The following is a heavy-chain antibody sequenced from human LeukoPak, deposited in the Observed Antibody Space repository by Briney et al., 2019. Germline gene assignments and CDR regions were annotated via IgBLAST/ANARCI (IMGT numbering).Heavy chain of an antibody. CDR3: ARGGSYLSAFDI. CDR2: IYSGGST. V-gene: IGHV3-53*01. D-gene: IGHD1-26*01. J-gene: IGHJ3*02. Sequence: GGSLRLSCAASGFTVSSNYMSWVRQAPGKGLEWVSIIYSGGSTFYADSVKGRFTISRDNSKNTLYLQMNSLRAEDTAMYYCARGGSYLSAFDIWGQGTMVTVSS. CDR1: GFTVSSNY.